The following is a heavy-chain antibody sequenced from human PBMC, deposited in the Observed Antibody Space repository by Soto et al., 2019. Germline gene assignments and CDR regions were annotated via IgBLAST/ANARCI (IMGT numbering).Heavy chain of an antibody. CDR2: ISGSGGST. D-gene: IGHD6-13*01. Sequence: RGSLRLSCAASGFTFSSYAMSWVRQAPGKGLEWVSAISGSGGSTYYADSVKGRFTISRDNSKNTLYLQMNSLRAEDTAVYYCAKDEAWYSSSWYYIDYWGQGTLVTVSS. CDR1: GFTFSSYA. V-gene: IGHV3-23*01. J-gene: IGHJ4*02. CDR3: AKDEAWYSSSWYYIDY.